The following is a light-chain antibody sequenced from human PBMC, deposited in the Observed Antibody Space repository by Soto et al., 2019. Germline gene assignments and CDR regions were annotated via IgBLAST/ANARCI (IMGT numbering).Light chain of an antibody. CDR1: QSISDW. V-gene: IGKV1-5*03. J-gene: IGKJ4*01. CDR2: KVS. CDR3: QQYEAYPFT. Sequence: DPQMTQSPSTLSASVGDRVTVTCRASQSISDWLAWYQQRPGNAPKLLIYKVSTLQRGVPSRFSGSRSGTEFTLTITSLQPDDFATYYCQQYEAYPFTFGGGTKVEIK.